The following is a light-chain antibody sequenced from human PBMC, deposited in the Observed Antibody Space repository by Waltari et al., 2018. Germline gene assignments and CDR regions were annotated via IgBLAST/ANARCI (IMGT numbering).Light chain of an antibody. CDR1: TLGNQF. Sequence: SYELTQSPSVSVSPGQTASITCSGDTLGNQFTSWYQQKPGQPPVLLICKDKRRPSGIPERFSGSTSGNTATLTISGTLPVDEADYYCQAWDSSTPVFGSGTKVTVL. CDR2: KDK. CDR3: QAWDSSTPV. V-gene: IGLV3-1*01. J-gene: IGLJ1*01.